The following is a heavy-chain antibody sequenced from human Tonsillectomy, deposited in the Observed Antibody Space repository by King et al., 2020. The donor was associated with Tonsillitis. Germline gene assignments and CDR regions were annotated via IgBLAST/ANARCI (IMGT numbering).Heavy chain of an antibody. Sequence: GQLVQSGAEVKKPGESLKISCKGSGYNFANYWIGWGRQMPGKGLEWMGIIYPGDSDTRYSPSFQGQVTISADKSISAAYLQWSSLKASDTAIYYCARGVVVPRGSFDYWGQGTLVTVSS. CDR1: GYNFANYW. CDR3: ARGVVVPRGSFDY. J-gene: IGHJ4*02. V-gene: IGHV5-51*03. D-gene: IGHD3-3*01. CDR2: IYPGDSDT.